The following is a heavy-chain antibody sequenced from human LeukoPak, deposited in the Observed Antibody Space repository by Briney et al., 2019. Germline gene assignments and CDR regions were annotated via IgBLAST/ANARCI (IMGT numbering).Heavy chain of an antibody. V-gene: IGHV3-48*03. CDR2: ISSSGSTI. D-gene: IGHD3-10*02. CDR3: AELGITMIGGV. Sequence: GGSLRLSCAASGFTFSSYEMNWVRQAPGKGLEWVSYISSSGSTIYYADSVKGRFTISRDNAKNSLYLQMNSLRAEDTAVYYCAELGITMIGGVWGKGTTVNISS. J-gene: IGHJ6*04. CDR1: GFTFSSYE.